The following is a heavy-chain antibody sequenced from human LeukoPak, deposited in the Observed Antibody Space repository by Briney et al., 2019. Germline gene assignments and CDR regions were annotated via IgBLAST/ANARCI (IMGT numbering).Heavy chain of an antibody. CDR3: ARKWYYFDY. CDR1: GFTFSSYA. D-gene: IGHD2-15*01. V-gene: IGHV3-30*04. Sequence: TGGSLRLSCAASGFTFSSYAMPWVRQAPGKGLEWVAVISYDGSNKYYADSVKGRFTISRDNSKNPLYLQMNSPRAQAKAVYHCARKWYYFDYWGQGTLVTVSS. J-gene: IGHJ4*02. CDR2: ISYDGSNK.